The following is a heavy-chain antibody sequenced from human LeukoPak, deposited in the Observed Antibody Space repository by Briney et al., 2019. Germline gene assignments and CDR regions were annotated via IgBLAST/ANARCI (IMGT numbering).Heavy chain of an antibody. CDR2: LTASGETT. V-gene: IGHV3-23*01. CDR1: GFTFSSYW. Sequence: SGGSLRLSCAASGFTFSSYWMHWVRQAPGKGLEWVSALTASGETTYYADSVKGRFTISRDNSKNTLFLQMNSLRAEDTAVYYCAANGESTDWHWNYWGQGTLVTVSS. D-gene: IGHD3-9*01. CDR3: AANGESTDWHWNY. J-gene: IGHJ4*02.